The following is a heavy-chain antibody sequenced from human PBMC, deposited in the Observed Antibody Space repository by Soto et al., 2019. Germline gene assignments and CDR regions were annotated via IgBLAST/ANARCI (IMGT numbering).Heavy chain of an antibody. J-gene: IGHJ4*02. CDR1: GYTFTSYD. CDR3: ARARIASAGY. V-gene: IGHV1-8*01. D-gene: IGHD6-13*01. Sequence: ASVKVSCKASGYTFTSYDINWVRQATGQGLEWMGWVTPSSGNTGYAQKFQGRVTMTRNTSISTAYMELSSLKSEDTAVYYCARARIASAGYWGQGTLVTVSS. CDR2: VTPSSGNT.